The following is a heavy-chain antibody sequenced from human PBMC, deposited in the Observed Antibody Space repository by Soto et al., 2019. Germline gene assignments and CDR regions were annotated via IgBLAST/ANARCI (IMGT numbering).Heavy chain of an antibody. CDR2: IIPIFSST. J-gene: IGHJ6*02. V-gene: IGHV1-69*01. D-gene: IGHD3-16*01. CDR1: RDAFSKYA. Sequence: QVQLVQSGAEVKKPGSSVKVSCKASRDAFSKYAFNWVRQAPGQGLEWMGWIIPIFSSTNYAEKFQGRVTITAYESTSTAYMELRSLRFEDTAVYYCARGETYLGVWGQGTTVTVSS. CDR3: ARGETYLGV.